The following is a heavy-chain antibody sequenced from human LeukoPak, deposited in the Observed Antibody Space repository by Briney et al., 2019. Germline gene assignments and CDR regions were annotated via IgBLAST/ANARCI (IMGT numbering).Heavy chain of an antibody. D-gene: IGHD3-22*01. CDR2: ICHSGST. Sequence: PSETLSLTCAVSGGSISSGGYSWSWIRQPPGKGLEWIGYICHSGSTYYNPSLKSRVTISVDRSKNQFSLKLSSVTAADTAVYYCARGGSGYSRTFDYWGQGTLVTVSS. V-gene: IGHV4-30-2*01. CDR3: ARGGSGYSRTFDY. CDR1: GGSISSGGYS. J-gene: IGHJ4*02.